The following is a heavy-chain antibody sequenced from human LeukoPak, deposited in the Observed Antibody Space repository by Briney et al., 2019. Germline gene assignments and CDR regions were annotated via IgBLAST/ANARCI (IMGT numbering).Heavy chain of an antibody. D-gene: IGHD1-26*01. J-gene: IGHJ4*02. CDR3: AKDLGEYSGSYYDY. CDR1: GFTFSSYS. Sequence: GGSLRLSCAASGFTFSSYSMNWIRQAPGKGLEWVSYISSSSSTIYYADSVKGRFTISRDNSKNTLYLQMNSLRAEDTAVYYCAKDLGEYSGSYYDYWGQGTLVTVSS. V-gene: IGHV3-48*01. CDR2: ISSSSSTI.